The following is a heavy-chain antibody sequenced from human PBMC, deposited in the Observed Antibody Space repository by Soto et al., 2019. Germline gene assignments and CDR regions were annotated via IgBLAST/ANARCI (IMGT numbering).Heavy chain of an antibody. Sequence: PGGSLRLSCAASGFTFSDYAMGWCRQAPGKGLEWVSAIGGTADATHYAASVKGRFTISRDNSKNTLFLQLKSVESDDTAVYYCAKDAVPYNGXWDWFDTWGQGT. J-gene: IGHJ5*02. V-gene: IGHV3-23*01. CDR1: GFTFSDYA. D-gene: IGHD2-8*01. CDR3: AKDAVPYNGXWDWFDT. CDR2: IGGTADAT.